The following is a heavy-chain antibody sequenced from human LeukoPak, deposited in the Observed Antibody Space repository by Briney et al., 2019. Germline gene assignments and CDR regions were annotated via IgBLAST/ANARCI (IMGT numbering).Heavy chain of an antibody. J-gene: IGHJ5*02. CDR2: IYHSGST. CDR3: AKLLTAWKGIGGFDP. D-gene: IGHD2-15*01. V-gene: IGHV4-30-2*01. CDR1: GGSISSGGYY. Sequence: PSETLSLTCTVSGGSISSGGYYWSWIRQPPGKGLEWIGYIYHSGSTYYNPSLKSRVTISVDTSKNQFSLKLSSVTAADTAVYYCAKLLTAWKGIGGFDPWGQGTLVTVSS.